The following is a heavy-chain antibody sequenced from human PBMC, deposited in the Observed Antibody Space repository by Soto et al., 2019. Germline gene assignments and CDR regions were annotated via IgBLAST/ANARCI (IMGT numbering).Heavy chain of an antibody. Sequence: GGSLRLSCAASGFTFSSYGMHWVRQAPGKGLAWVAVISYDGTSKYYADSVKGRFTISRDNSKNTLYLEMNSLRVEDTAIYYCARDQGVVIIKDHWGQGTLVTVSS. J-gene: IGHJ4*02. CDR3: ARDQGVVIIKDH. CDR1: GFTFSSYG. V-gene: IGHV3-30*03. D-gene: IGHD2-8*01. CDR2: ISYDGTSK.